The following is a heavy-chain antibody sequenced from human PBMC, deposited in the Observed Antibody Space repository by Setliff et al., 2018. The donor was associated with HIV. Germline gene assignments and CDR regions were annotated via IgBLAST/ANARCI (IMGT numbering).Heavy chain of an antibody. D-gene: IGHD3-9*01. V-gene: IGHV4-59*01. CDR2: VYSTGST. Sequence: SQTLSLTCAVYGGSFSGYYWSWIRQPPGKGLEWIGYVYSTGSTNSKSSLKSRVTISVDTSKNQFSLKLSSVTAADTAVYYCARVATGPESFDIWGQGTMVTVSS. J-gene: IGHJ3*02. CDR3: ARVATGPESFDI. CDR1: GGSFSGYY.